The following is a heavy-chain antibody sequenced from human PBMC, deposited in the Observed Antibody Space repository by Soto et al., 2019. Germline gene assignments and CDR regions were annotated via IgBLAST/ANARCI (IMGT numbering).Heavy chain of an antibody. Sequence: QVQLVQSGAEVMKPGASVKVSCKASGYTFTRSGISWVRQAPGQGLEWMGWISTYNGDTNYAQTFQGRVTMTTDTSTSTVYMELRSLRSDDTAVYYCAREGVAPYYYYGMDVWGQGTPVTVSS. J-gene: IGHJ6*02. D-gene: IGHD5-12*01. CDR1: GYTFTRSG. CDR2: ISTYNGDT. V-gene: IGHV1-18*01. CDR3: AREGVAPYYYYGMDV.